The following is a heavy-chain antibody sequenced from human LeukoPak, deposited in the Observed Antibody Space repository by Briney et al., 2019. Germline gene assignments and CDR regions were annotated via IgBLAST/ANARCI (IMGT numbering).Heavy chain of an antibody. CDR3: ARGGSSGPEGWFDP. D-gene: IGHD6-19*01. V-gene: IGHV1-18*01. CDR2: ISPYNGNT. J-gene: IGHJ5*02. CDR1: GYTFRNYG. Sequence: EASAKVSCKASGYTFRNYGITWVRQAPGQGLERMGWISPYNGNTKYAQKVQGRVTMTTDTSTSTAYMELRSLRSDDTAVYYCARGGSSGPEGWFDPWAQGTLVTVSS.